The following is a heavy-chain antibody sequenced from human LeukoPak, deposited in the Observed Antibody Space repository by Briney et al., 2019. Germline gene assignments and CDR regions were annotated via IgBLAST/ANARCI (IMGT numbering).Heavy chain of an antibody. Sequence: TGGSLRLSCAAAGFTFSTYSMDGVRGTPGKGREWLSHIRTSSDTIYYADSVEGRFTISRDNAKDLLHLQMNSLRDEDTAVYYCARGWLSNTFDCWGQGTLVTVSS. D-gene: IGHD6-19*01. V-gene: IGHV3-48*02. CDR2: IRTSSDTI. CDR1: GFTFSTYS. CDR3: ARGWLSNTFDC. J-gene: IGHJ4*02.